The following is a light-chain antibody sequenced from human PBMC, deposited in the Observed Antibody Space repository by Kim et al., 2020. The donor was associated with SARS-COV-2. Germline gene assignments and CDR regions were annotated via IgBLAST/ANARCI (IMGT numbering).Light chain of an antibody. CDR1: SSDIGYYNY. CDR3: SSYVGSDNWV. J-gene: IGLJ2*01. CDR2: EVS. Sequence: QSALTQPPSASGSPGQAVTISCTGTSSDIGYYNYVSWYQQHPGKVPKLMIYEVSKRPSGVPDRFSGSKSGNTASLTVSGLQAEDEVDYYCSSYVGSDNWVFGGGTKVTVL. V-gene: IGLV2-8*01.